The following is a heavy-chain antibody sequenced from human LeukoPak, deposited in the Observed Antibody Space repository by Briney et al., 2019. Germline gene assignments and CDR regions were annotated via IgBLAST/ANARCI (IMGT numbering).Heavy chain of an antibody. D-gene: IGHD2-2*01. CDR1: GFTFSDYY. V-gene: IGHV3-11*06. CDR2: NSSSCSST. J-gene: IGHJ4*02. CDR3: ARDVYCSSTSCYYFDY. Sequence: PGGSLRLSCAASGFTFSDYYMNWIRQAPGRGLDWISYNSSSCSSTRYADSVKGRFTISRDYSKNTLYLQMNSLRAEDTAVYYCARDVYCSSTSCYYFDYWGQGTLVTVSS.